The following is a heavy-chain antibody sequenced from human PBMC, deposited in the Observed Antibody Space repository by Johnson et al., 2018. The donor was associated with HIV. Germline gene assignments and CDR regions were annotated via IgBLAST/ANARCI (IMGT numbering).Heavy chain of an antibody. J-gene: IGHJ3*02. CDR3: AKDLGGSYLGTISHAFDI. D-gene: IGHD1-26*01. V-gene: IGHV3-30*18. Sequence: QVQLVESGGGVVQPGRSLRLSCVVSGFNFSSYGMHWVRQAPGKGLEWVAVISYDGSNKYYADSVKGRFTISRDNSKNTLYLQMNSLRAEDTAVYYCAKDLGGSYLGTISHAFDIWGQGTMVTVSS. CDR2: ISYDGSNK. CDR1: GFNFSSYG.